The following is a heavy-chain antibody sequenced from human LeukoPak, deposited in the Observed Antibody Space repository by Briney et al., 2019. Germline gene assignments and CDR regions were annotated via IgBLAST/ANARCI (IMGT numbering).Heavy chain of an antibody. D-gene: IGHD6-19*01. J-gene: IGHJ3*02. CDR1: GFTFSSYS. V-gene: IGHV3-21*01. CDR3: ARDRGIAVAGTVSAFDI. CDR2: INSDSSLM. Sequence: GGSLRLSCAASGFTFSSYSMNWVRQAPGKGLEWVSSINSDSSLMFYAESVKGRFTISRDNARNSLYLQMNSLRAEDTAVYYCARDRGIAVAGTVSAFDIWGQGTMVTVSS.